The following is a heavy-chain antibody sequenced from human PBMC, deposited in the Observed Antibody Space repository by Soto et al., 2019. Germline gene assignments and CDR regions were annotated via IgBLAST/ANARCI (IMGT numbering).Heavy chain of an antibody. D-gene: IGHD2-15*01. Sequence: PGGSLRLSCATSGFTFSNYWMHWVRQVPGRGLVWVSRIDTDGSTTSYADFATGRFTISRDNAKSTLSLQMNSLRAEDTAIYYCACSRRPARLGPKGAIDYWGQGTLVTVSS. CDR3: ACSRRPARLGPKGAIDY. CDR2: IDTDGSTT. V-gene: IGHV3-74*01. CDR1: GFTFSNYW. J-gene: IGHJ4*02.